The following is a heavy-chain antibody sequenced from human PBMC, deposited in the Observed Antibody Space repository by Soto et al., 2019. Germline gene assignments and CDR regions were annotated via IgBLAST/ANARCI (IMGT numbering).Heavy chain of an antibody. CDR2: INPSGGST. D-gene: IGHD3-22*01. V-gene: IGHV1-46*01. CDR3: ARDRLPYYDSSGYAPGSFDY. CDR1: GYTFTSYY. Sequence: ASVKVSCKASGYTFTSYYMHWVRQAPGQGLEWMGIINPSGGSTSYAQKFQGRVTMTRDTSTSTVYMELSSLRSEDTAVYYCARDRLPYYDSSGYAPGSFDYWGQGTLVTSPQ. J-gene: IGHJ4*02.